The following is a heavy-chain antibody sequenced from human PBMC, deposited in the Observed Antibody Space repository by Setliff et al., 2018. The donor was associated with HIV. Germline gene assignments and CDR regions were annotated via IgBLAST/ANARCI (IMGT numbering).Heavy chain of an antibody. V-gene: IGHV4-34*01. CDR3: ARGLNYYGSGSYLPLGY. CDR2: IDHSGST. J-gene: IGHJ4*02. CDR1: GGSFNDYY. Sequence: PSETLSLTCAVYGGSFNDYYWTWIRQPPGKGLEWIGEIDHSGSTKYHASLKSRVTISIDTSKNQISLKLSSVTAADTAVYYRARGLNYYGSGSYLPLGYWGQGTLVTVSS. D-gene: IGHD3-10*01.